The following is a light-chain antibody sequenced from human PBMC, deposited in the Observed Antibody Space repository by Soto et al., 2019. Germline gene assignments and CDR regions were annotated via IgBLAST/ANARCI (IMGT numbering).Light chain of an antibody. V-gene: IGKV3D-20*02. Sequence: EIVLTQSPGTLSLSPGERATLSCRASKRVSGSYLAWYQQKPGQAPRLLIYGASSRAAGIPDRFSGSGSGTDFTLSISSLQSEDFAVYYCQQRSNWPETFGQGTKVDIK. J-gene: IGKJ1*01. CDR2: GAS. CDR3: QQRSNWPET. CDR1: KRVSGSY.